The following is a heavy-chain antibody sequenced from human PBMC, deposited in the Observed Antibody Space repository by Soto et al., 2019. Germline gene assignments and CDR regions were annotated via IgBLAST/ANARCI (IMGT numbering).Heavy chain of an antibody. CDR3: ARLSYYYYHLDV. CDR2: IYHSGST. V-gene: IGHV4-61*05. Sequence: SETLSLTCTVSGGSISSSSYYWGWIRQPPGKGLEWIGYIYHSGSTNYNPSLKSRVTISVDTSKNQFSLKLSSVTAADTAVYFCARLSYYYYHLDVWGKGTTVTVSS. J-gene: IGHJ6*03. CDR1: GGSISSSSYY.